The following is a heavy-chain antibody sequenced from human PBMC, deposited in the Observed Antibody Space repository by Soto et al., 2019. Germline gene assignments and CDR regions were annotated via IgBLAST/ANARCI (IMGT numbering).Heavy chain of an antibody. CDR2: IYSGGST. CDR1: GGFVNSDTHS. CDR3: ARFVRSCSATTFYTREDV. V-gene: IGHV4-61*01. D-gene: IGHD2-2*01. Sequence: SETLSLTCTVSGGFVNSDTHSLSRIRQTPGKRLEWIGFIYSGGSTKNPSLRSRVTMSVDTSKNQFSLKLRSVIVAETAVYHCARFVRSCSATTFYTREDVWGQGSTVTVSS. J-gene: IGHJ6*02.